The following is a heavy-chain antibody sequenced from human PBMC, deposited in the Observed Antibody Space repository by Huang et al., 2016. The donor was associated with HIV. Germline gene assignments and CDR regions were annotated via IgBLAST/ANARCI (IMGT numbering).Heavy chain of an antibody. J-gene: IGHJ4*02. CDR2: ICPDDSDT. Sequence: VQLVQSGAEVKKPGESLKISCKGSGYSFSSYWIAWVRQMPGKGLEWIRIICPDDSDTTYSPSFEGQVTISADKSIGTAYLQWSSLKASDTAMYYCARRFSSSSGYFDYWGQGSLVTVSS. CDR3: ARRFSSSSGYFDY. D-gene: IGHD6-6*01. V-gene: IGHV5-51*01. CDR1: GYSFSSYW.